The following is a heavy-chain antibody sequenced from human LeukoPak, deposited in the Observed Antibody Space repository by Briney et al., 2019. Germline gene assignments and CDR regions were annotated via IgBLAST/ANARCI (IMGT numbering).Heavy chain of an antibody. V-gene: IGHV3-30-3*01. CDR3: ARGPDPVVRGPRRAFDL. Sequence: GGSLRLSCAASGFTFDDYAMHWVRQAPGKGLEWVSVVSNDGSNQDYTDSVKGRFIISRDDSKGTVYLQMNSLRVDDTAMYYCARGPDPVVRGPRRAFDLWGQGTMVTVSS. D-gene: IGHD3-10*01. CDR2: VSNDGSNQ. J-gene: IGHJ3*01. CDR1: GFTFDDYA.